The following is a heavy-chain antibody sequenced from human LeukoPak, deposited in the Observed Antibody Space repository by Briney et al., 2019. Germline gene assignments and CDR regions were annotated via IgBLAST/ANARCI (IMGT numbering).Heavy chain of an antibody. CDR2: INPNSGGT. CDR1: GHTFTGYY. V-gene: IGHV1-2*02. CDR3: ARDWPDCSGGSCYYNY. J-gene: IGHJ4*02. D-gene: IGHD2-15*01. Sequence: ASVKVSCKASGHTFTGYYMHWVRQAPGQGLEWMGWINPNSGGTNYAQKFQGRVTMTRDTSISTAYMELSRLRSDDTAVYYCARDWPDCSGGSCYYNYWGQGTLVTVSS.